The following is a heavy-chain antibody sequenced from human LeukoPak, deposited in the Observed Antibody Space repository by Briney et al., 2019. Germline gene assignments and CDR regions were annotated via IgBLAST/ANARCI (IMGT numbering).Heavy chain of an antibody. Sequence: PSETLSLTCAVYVGSFSGYYWSWIRQPPGKGLEGIGEINHSGSTNYNPSLNRRFTISVDTSKNQFSLKLSSVTAADTAVYYCARGRYSSSWYYYYGMDVWGKGTTVTVSS. CDR3: ARGRYSSSWYYYYGMDV. J-gene: IGHJ6*04. CDR1: VGSFSGYY. CDR2: INHSGST. V-gene: IGHV4-34*01. D-gene: IGHD6-13*01.